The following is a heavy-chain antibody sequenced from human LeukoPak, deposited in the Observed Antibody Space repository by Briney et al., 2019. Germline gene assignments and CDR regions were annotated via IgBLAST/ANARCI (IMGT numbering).Heavy chain of an antibody. Sequence: SVKVSCKASGGTFSNYVFSWVRQAPGQGLEWMGAIIPLFRISNYAQKFRGRVTITADESTSTVYMELSSLKSDDTAVYYCASDGQVGGVVSALRWLDPWGQGTLVTVSS. CDR2: IIPLFRIS. V-gene: IGHV1-69*01. J-gene: IGHJ5*02. CDR1: GGTFSNYV. D-gene: IGHD2-21*01. CDR3: ASDGQVGGVVSALRWLDP.